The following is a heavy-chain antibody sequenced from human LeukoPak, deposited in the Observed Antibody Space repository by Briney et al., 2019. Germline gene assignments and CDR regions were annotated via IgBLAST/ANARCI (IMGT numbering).Heavy chain of an antibody. V-gene: IGHV4-34*01. CDR1: GGSFSGYY. Sequence: PSETLSLTCAVYGGSFSGYYWSWIRQPPGKGLEWIGEINHSGSTNYNPSLKSRVTISVDTSKNQFSLKLSSVTASDTAVYYCARDGSGSRRFDPWGQGTLVTVSX. CDR2: INHSGST. CDR3: ARDGSGSRRFDP. J-gene: IGHJ5*02. D-gene: IGHD3-10*01.